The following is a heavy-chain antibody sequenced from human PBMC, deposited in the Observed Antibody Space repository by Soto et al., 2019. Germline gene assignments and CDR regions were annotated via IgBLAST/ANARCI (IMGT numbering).Heavy chain of an antibody. CDR3: ARAWSGYYPRYYYYYMDV. D-gene: IGHD3-3*01. Sequence: ASVKGSCKASGYTFTSYDINWVRQATGQRLEWMGWMNPNSGNTGYAQKFQGRVTMTRNTSISTAYMELSSLRSEDTAVYYCARAWSGYYPRYYYYYMDVWGKGTTVTVSS. CDR1: GYTFTSYD. CDR2: MNPNSGNT. V-gene: IGHV1-8*01. J-gene: IGHJ6*03.